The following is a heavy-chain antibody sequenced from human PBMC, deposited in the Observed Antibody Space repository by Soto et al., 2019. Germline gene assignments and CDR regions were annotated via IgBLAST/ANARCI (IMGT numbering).Heavy chain of an antibody. Sequence: QVHLVQSGAEVKMPGSSVRVSCASSGGAFSTSDIGWVRQAPGQGLEWMGGIIPVFGAANYAQKFKGRVTITADESTRTAYLEMSSLKPEDTATYYCASDPRSGWAHDAFDVWGPGTSIIVSS. CDR1: GGAFSTSD. J-gene: IGHJ3*01. D-gene: IGHD3-22*01. V-gene: IGHV1-69*01. CDR3: ASDPRSGWAHDAFDV. CDR2: IIPVFGAA.